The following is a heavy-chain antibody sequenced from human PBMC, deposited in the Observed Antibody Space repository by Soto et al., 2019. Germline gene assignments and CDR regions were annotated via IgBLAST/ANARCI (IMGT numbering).Heavy chain of an antibody. CDR2: ISYDGGNE. CDR3: ARDPDSILGWLDP. V-gene: IGHV3-30-3*01. J-gene: IGHJ5*02. Sequence: PGGSLRLSCAASGFTFSRHAMHWVRQAPGKGLEWVAVISYDGGNEYYTDSVKGRFTISRDNSKNTLYLQLDSLTVEDTAVYYCARDPDSILGWLDPWGQGNLVTVSS. CDR1: GFTFSRHA. D-gene: IGHD7-27*01.